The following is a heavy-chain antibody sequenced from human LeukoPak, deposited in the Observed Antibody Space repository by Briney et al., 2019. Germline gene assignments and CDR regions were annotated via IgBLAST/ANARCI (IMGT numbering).Heavy chain of an antibody. J-gene: IGHJ4*02. CDR3: ARDRLGGDLTGESLY. D-gene: IGHD4-17*01. Sequence: GAAVKVSFKASGYPFYNFGLTWVRQAPGQGLEWMGWISAYNGNTHYAQKFRDRLTMTTDTSTRTAYLELRSLKSDDTAVYYCARDRLGGDLTGESLYWGQGTLVTVSS. V-gene: IGHV1-18*01. CDR2: ISAYNGNT. CDR1: GYPFYNFG.